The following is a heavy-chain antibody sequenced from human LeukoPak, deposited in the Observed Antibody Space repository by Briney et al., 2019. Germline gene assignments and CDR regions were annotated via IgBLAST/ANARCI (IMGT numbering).Heavy chain of an antibody. CDR2: IRSKAYGGTT. CDR3: TRGPILLWMHNGMDV. J-gene: IGHJ6*02. D-gene: IGHD2-2*01. V-gene: IGHV3-49*04. Sequence: PGGSLRLSCTAYGFIFGDHAMSWVRQAPGKGLEWVGFIRSKAYGGTTEYAASVKDRFTISRDDSKSIAYLQMNSLETEDTALYYCTRGPILLWMHNGMDVWGQGTTVTVSS. CDR1: GFIFGDHA.